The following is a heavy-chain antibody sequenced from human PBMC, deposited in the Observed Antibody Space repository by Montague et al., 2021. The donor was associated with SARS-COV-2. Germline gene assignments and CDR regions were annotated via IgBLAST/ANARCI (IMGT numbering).Heavy chain of an antibody. D-gene: IGHD2-21*01. CDR2: IKQDGSEK. Sequence: SLRLSCAASGFTFRSFWMSWVRQAPGKGLKWVANIKQDGSEKYYLDSVEGRFTISRDNAKNSLFLQMNSLRGDDTAVYYCARALGSGDFDFWGQGTLVSVSS. CDR3: ARALGSGDFDF. V-gene: IGHV3-7*03. CDR1: GFTFRSFW. J-gene: IGHJ4*02.